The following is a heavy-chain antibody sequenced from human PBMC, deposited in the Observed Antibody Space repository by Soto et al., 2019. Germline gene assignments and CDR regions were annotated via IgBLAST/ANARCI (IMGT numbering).Heavy chain of an antibody. CDR1: GFTFSSYA. CDR2: ISYDGSNK. CDR3: ARGWPNRTTVVTRAYYYYGMDV. V-gene: IGHV3-30-3*01. Sequence: PGGSLRLSCAASGFTFSSYAMHWVRQAPGKGLEWVAVISYDGSNKYYADSVKGRFTISRDNSKNTLYLQMNSLRAEDTAVYYCARGWPNRTTVVTRAYYYYGMDVWGQGTTVTVSS. D-gene: IGHD4-17*01. J-gene: IGHJ6*02.